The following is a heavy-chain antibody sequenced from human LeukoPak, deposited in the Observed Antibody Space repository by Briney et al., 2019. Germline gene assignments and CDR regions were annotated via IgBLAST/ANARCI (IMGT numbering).Heavy chain of an antibody. J-gene: IGHJ4*02. Sequence: ASVKVPCKASGYTFTSYDINWVRQATGQGLEWMGWMNPNSGNTGYAQKFQGRVTMTRNTSISTAYMELSSLRSEDTAVYYCARVYYDSSGYYIDYWGQGTLVTVSS. CDR3: ARVYYDSSGYYIDY. CDR1: GYTFTSYD. V-gene: IGHV1-8*01. CDR2: MNPNSGNT. D-gene: IGHD3-22*01.